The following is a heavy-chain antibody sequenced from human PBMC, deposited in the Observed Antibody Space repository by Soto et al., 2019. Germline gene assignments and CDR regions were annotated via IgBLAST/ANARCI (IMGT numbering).Heavy chain of an antibody. CDR1: GDSIIRSF. CDR2: ISDSGVT. D-gene: IGHD2-21*02. J-gene: IGHJ3*02. V-gene: IGHV4-59*01. Sequence: QVQLQESGPRLVKSSETLSLVCSVSGDSIIRSFWGWIRQSPGKELQYIGYISDSGVTDYDPSLKRRVTIAVDTSKNQFSLKLTSVTAADTAVYYCARGAGDCSGPDSFDIWGQGTMVTISS. CDR3: ARGAGDCSGPDSFDI.